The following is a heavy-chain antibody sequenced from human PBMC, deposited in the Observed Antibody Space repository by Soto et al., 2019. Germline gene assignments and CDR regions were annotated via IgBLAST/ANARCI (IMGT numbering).Heavy chain of an antibody. D-gene: IGHD6-13*01. J-gene: IGHJ1*01. CDR1: GGSISSYY. CDR3: ARGADGSSSWHEYFQH. Sequence: QVQLQESGPGLVKPSETLSLTCTVSGGSISSYYWSWIRQPAGKGLEWIGRIYTSGSTAYNPSLKSRVTMSVDTSKNQFSLNLRSVTAADTAVYYCARGADGSSSWHEYFQHWGQGTLVTVSS. V-gene: IGHV4-4*07. CDR2: IYTSGST.